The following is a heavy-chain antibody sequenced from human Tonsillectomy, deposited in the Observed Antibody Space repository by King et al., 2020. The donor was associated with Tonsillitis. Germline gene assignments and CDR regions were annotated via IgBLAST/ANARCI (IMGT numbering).Heavy chain of an antibody. CDR2: IYYIGST. Sequence: QLQESGPGLVKPSETLSLTCTVSGGSISSYYWSWIRQPPGKGLEWIGFIYYIGSTNSNPSLKSRVTISVYTSKNQVSLKLSSLTAADTAVYYCARAYISHWGLKWFDPWGQGTLVTVSS. CDR1: GGSISSYY. D-gene: IGHD3-16*01. CDR3: ARAYISHWGLKWFDP. V-gene: IGHV4-59*08. J-gene: IGHJ5*02.